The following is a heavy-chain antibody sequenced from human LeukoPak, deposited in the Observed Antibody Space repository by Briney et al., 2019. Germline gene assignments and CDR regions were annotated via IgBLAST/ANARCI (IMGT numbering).Heavy chain of an antibody. CDR2: INSDGSST. Sequence: SGGSLRLSCAASGFTFSSYWMHWVRQAPGKGLVWVSRINSDGSSTSYADSVKGRFTISRDNAKNTLYLQMNSLRAEDTAVYYCARDSSSVSFHRVGSQWLTEYYYYGMDVWGQGTTVTVSS. CDR3: ARDSSSVSFHRVGSQWLTEYYYYGMDV. V-gene: IGHV3-74*01. D-gene: IGHD5-12*01. J-gene: IGHJ6*02. CDR1: GFTFSSYW.